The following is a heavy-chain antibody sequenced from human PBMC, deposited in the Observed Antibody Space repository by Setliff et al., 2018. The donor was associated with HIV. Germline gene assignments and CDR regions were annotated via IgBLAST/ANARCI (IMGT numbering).Heavy chain of an antibody. Sequence: SETLSLTCAVYDGSFSGYYWSWIRQPPGKGLEWIGEIDHSGSTNYNPSLRSRVIMSMDTSKNQFSLKLSSVTAADTAVYYCARRPYYFAYWGQGTLVTVSS. CDR2: IDHSGST. V-gene: IGHV4-34*01. CDR1: DGSFSGYY. J-gene: IGHJ4*02. CDR3: ARRPYYFAY.